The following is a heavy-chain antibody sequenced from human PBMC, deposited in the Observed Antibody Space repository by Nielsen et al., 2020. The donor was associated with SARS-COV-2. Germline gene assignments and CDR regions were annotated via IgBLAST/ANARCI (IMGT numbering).Heavy chain of an antibody. Sequence: GESLKISCAASGFAFSTYEMNWVRQAPGKGLEWLSYISSSGSTIYYADSVKGRFTISRDNAKNPLYLQMNSLRAEDTAVYYCARDTAFDFVQVFDSWGQGTLVTVSS. J-gene: IGHJ4*02. CDR3: ARDTAFDFVQVFDS. D-gene: IGHD2-21*01. CDR2: ISSSGSTI. V-gene: IGHV3-48*03. CDR1: GFAFSTYE.